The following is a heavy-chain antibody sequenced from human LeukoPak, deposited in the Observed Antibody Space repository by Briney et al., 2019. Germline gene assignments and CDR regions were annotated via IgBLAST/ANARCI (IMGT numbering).Heavy chain of an antibody. V-gene: IGHV4-59*11. CDR3: ARGSTYAAVY. D-gene: IGHD4-11*01. J-gene: IGHJ4*02. CDR2: IYYSGST. CDR1: GGSISSHY. Sequence: SETLSLTCTVSGGSISSHYGSWIRQPPGKGLEWIGYIYYSGSTNYNPSLRSRVTISVDTSKNQFSLKLTSVTAADTAVYYCARGSTYAAVYWGQGTLVTVSS.